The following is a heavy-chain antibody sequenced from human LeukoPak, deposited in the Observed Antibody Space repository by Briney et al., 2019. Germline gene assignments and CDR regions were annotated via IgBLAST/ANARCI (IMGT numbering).Heavy chain of an antibody. CDR1: GGSISSYY. J-gene: IGHJ4*02. D-gene: IGHD3-22*01. Sequence: SEPLSLTCTVSGGSISSYYWSWIRQPPGKGREWIGYIYPSGSTNYNPSLKSRVTISVDTSKSQVSLKLSSVTASDTAVYYCARDDNTGYGLNFDYWGQGTLVTVSS. CDR2: IYPSGST. CDR3: ARDDNTGYGLNFDY. V-gene: IGHV4-4*09.